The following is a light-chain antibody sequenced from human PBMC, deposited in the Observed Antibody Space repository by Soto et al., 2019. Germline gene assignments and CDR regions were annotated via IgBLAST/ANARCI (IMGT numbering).Light chain of an antibody. CDR2: DNN. V-gene: IGLV1-51*01. J-gene: IGLJ3*02. CDR1: SSNIGNRY. Sequence: QSVLTQPPSVSAAPGQKVAISCSGSSSNIGNRYVSWYQQLPGTAPKLLIYDNNKRPSGIPDRFSGSKSGTSATLDITGLLTGDDADYYCGTWDNSLSAGVFGGGTKLTVL. CDR3: GTWDNSLSAGV.